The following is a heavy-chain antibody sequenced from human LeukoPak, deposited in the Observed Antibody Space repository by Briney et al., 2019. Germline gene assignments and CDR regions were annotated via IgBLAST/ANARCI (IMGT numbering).Heavy chain of an antibody. Sequence: GGSLRLSCAASGFIFSSYGMSWVRLAPGKGLEWVSSISDSGDATFYADFLKGRFTVSRDNSKNTLYLQMNSLTADDTAVYYCAKAGDSAYYHDKSGYYYWGQGTLVTVSS. J-gene: IGHJ4*02. CDR3: AKAGDSAYYHDKSGYYY. CDR1: GFIFSSYG. CDR2: ISDSGDAT. V-gene: IGHV3-23*01. D-gene: IGHD3-22*01.